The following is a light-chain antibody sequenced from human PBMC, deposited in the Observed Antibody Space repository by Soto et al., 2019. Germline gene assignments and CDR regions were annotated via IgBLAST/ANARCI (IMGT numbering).Light chain of an antibody. Sequence: QSVLTQPPSASGTPRQRVTISCSGSTSNIGSNSVYWYRQLPGTAPNLLIYNDNKRPAGVPDRFSGSKSGTSASLVISGLRSEDEASYFCVVWDDSLSGPVFGGGTKLTVL. CDR3: VVWDDSLSGPV. CDR1: TSNIGSNS. J-gene: IGLJ3*02. CDR2: NDN. V-gene: IGLV1-47*02.